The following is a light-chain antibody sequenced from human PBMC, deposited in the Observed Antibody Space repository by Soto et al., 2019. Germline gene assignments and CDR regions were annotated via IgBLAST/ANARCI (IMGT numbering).Light chain of an antibody. CDR1: QSVSNF. CDR3: QQRSNWPIT. V-gene: IGKV3-11*01. J-gene: IGKJ1*01. CDR2: DTF. Sequence: EIVLTQPPATLSLSPGKRATLSCRASQSVSNFLAWYQQKPGQAPRLLIYDTFNRATGIPARFSGSGSGTDFTLTINNLQPEDFAVYYCQQRSNWPITFGQGTKVDIK.